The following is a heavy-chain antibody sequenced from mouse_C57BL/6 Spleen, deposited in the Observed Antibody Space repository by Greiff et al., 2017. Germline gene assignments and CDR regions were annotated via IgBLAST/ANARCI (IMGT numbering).Heavy chain of an antibody. Sequence: VQLQQPGAELVKPGASVKMSCKASGYTFPSHWITWVKQRPEQGLEWIGDIYPGSGSTNYNEKFKSKSTLTVDTSSSTAYMQLSSLTSEDSAVYDCAPYDYAFAYWGQGTLVTVSA. V-gene: IGHV1-55*01. D-gene: IGHD2-4*01. CDR3: APYDYAFAY. CDR1: GYTFPSHW. J-gene: IGHJ3*01. CDR2: IYPGSGST.